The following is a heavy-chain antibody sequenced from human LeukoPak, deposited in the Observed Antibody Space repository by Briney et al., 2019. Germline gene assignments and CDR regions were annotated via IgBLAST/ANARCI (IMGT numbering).Heavy chain of an antibody. CDR3: AKALGGWLILGALLDY. D-gene: IGHD6-19*01. Sequence: GGSLRLSCAASGFTFSIYAMSWVRQAPGKGLEWVSAIGDTTYYADSVEGRFTISRDNSKNTLYLQMNSLRAEDTAVYYCAKALGGWLILGALLDYWGQGTLVTVSS. CDR2: IGDTT. J-gene: IGHJ4*02. V-gene: IGHV3-23*01. CDR1: GFTFSIYA.